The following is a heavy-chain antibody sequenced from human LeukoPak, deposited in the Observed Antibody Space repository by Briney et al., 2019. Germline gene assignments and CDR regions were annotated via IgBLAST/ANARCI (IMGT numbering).Heavy chain of an antibody. CDR2: IYYSATT. J-gene: IGHJ5*02. D-gene: IGHD3-22*01. CDR3: ARSSGYLFDP. V-gene: IGHV4-39*01. Sequence: PSETLSLTCTVSGGSISSSSYYWGWIRLPPGRGLEWIGSIYYSATTYYNPSLKSRVSISVDTSKNQFSLKLSSVSAADTAVYYCARSSGYLFDPWGQGTLVTVSS. CDR1: GGSISSSSYY.